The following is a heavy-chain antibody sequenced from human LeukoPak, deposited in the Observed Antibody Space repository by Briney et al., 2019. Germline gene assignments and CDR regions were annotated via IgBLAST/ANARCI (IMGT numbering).Heavy chain of an antibody. Sequence: GGSLRLSCAASGFTFDDYAMHWVRQAPGKGLEWVLGISWNSGSIGYADSVKGRFTISRDNAKNSLYLQMNSLRAEDTALYYCAKDMAPVYYDFWSGPHYGMDVWGQGTTVTVSS. CDR3: AKDMAPVYYDFWSGPHYGMDV. J-gene: IGHJ6*02. CDR2: ISWNSGSI. CDR1: GFTFDDYA. V-gene: IGHV3-9*01. D-gene: IGHD3-3*01.